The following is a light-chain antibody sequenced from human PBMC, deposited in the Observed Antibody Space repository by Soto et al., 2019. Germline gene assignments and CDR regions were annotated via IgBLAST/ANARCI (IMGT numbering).Light chain of an antibody. CDR3: QQYNDWWT. CDR1: ESVRRN. V-gene: IGKV3-15*01. J-gene: IGKJ1*01. CDR2: GAS. Sequence: IVMTQSPVTLSVSPGERVALSCRASESVRRNLAWYQQKPGQAPSLLIHGASTRVTGIPARFSGSGSETEFTLTISSLQSEDSAIYYCQQYNDWWTFGQGTKADIK.